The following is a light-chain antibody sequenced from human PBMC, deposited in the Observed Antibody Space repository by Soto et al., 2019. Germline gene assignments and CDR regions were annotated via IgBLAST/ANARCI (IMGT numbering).Light chain of an antibody. V-gene: IGKV3-20*01. CDR2: GAS. CDR3: QQYETSPRT. Sequence: LSPGERTTLSCRASQSVSSNFLDWYQQKPGQAPRLLIYGASSRATGIPDRFSGSGSGTDFTLTISRLEPEDFAVYYCQQYETSPRTFGQGTKVDIK. J-gene: IGKJ1*01. CDR1: QSVSSNF.